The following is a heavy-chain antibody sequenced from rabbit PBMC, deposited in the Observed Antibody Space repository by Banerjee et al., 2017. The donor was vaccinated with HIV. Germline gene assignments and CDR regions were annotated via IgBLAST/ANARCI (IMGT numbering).Heavy chain of an antibody. V-gene: IGHV1S45*01. J-gene: IGHJ6*01. D-gene: IGHD1-1*01. CDR3: ARDLPDVIGWNLDL. Sequence: QQQLEESGGGLVKPGGTLTLTCSASGFSFSTDYYLCWVRQAPGKGLESVACIYGGVVDSTYYASWAKGRFTMSRTSSTTVALRMTSLTAADTATYFCARDLPDVIGWNLDLWGQGTLVTVS. CDR1: GFSFSTDYY. CDR2: IYGGVVDST.